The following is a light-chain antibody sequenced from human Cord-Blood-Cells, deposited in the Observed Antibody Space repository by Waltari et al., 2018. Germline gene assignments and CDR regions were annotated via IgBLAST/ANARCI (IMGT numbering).Light chain of an antibody. CDR1: QSVLYSSNNKNY. V-gene: IGKV4-1*01. CDR3: QQYYSTPYT. CDR2: WAS. Sequence: IVMTQSPDSLAVSLGERATINCNSSQSVLYSSNNKNYLAWYQQKPGQPPKLLIYWASTRESGVPDRFSGSGSGTDFTLTISSLQAEDVAVYYCQQYYSTPYTFGQGTKLEIK. J-gene: IGKJ2*01.